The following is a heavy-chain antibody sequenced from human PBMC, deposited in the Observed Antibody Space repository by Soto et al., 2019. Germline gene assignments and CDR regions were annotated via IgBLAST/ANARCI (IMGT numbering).Heavy chain of an antibody. D-gene: IGHD3-10*01. CDR1: GFTVNTNY. CDR3: ARAGPTIIR. V-gene: IGHV3-66*01. J-gene: IGHJ4*02. CDR2: LYTNDRT. Sequence: EVQLVESGGGLVQPGGSLRLSSAASGFTVNTNYMSWVRQAPGKGLEWVSVLYTNDRTYYADSVKGRFTISRDISRNTLYLQMNSLRVEDTAVYYCARAGPTIIRWGQGTLVTVSS.